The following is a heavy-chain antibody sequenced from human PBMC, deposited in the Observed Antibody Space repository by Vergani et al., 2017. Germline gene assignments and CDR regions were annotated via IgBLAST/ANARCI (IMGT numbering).Heavy chain of an antibody. V-gene: IGHV3-33*01. Sequence: QVQLVESGGGVVQPGRSLRLSCAASGFTFSSYGMHWVRQAPGKGLEWVAVIWYDGSNKYYADSVKGRFTISRDNSKNTLYLQMNSLRAEDTAVYYCARDSGKNYGMDVWGQGTTVTVSS. CDR2: IWYDGSNK. CDR1: GFTFSSYG. J-gene: IGHJ6*02. D-gene: IGHD3-10*01. CDR3: ARDSGKNYGMDV.